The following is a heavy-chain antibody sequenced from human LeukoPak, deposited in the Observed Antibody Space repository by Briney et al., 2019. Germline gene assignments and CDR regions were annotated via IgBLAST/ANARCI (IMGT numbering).Heavy chain of an antibody. CDR2: IKPDGTTK. J-gene: IGHJ1*01. CDR3: ARSIPYGTTWCGGSEY. CDR1: GFPFSSYS. Sequence: GGSLRLSCAASGFPFSSYSMTWVRQAPGKGLEWGANIKPDGTTKFYVDSVKGRFTISRDNALNSLYLQMNSLRAEDTPIYYCARSIPYGTTWCGGSEYRGKGTLVTASS. V-gene: IGHV3-7*03. D-gene: IGHD6-13*01.